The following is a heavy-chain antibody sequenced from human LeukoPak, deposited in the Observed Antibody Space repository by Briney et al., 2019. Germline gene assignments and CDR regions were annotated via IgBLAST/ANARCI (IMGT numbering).Heavy chain of an antibody. CDR1: GFTFSSYG. CDR2: ISASGGTT. J-gene: IGHJ6*04. D-gene: IGHD3-10*02. CDR3: AELGITMIGGV. Sequence: GGSLRLSCAASGFTFSSYGMSWVRQAPGKGLEWVSTISASGGTTYYADSVKGRFTISRDNAKNSLYLQMNSLRAEDTAVYYCAELGITMIGGVWGKGTTVTISS. V-gene: IGHV3-23*01.